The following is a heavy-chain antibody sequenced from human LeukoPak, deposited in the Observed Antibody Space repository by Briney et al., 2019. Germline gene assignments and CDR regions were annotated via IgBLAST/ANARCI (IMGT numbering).Heavy chain of an antibody. CDR2: IYHSGST. J-gene: IGHJ4*02. Sequence: SETLSLTCAVDGGSFSGYYWSWIRQPPGKGLEWIGSIYHSGSTYYNPSLKSRVTISVDTSKNQFSLKLSSVTAADTAVYYCARRDGYINFDYWGQGTLVTVSS. V-gene: IGHV4-34*01. D-gene: IGHD5-24*01. CDR1: GGSFSGYY. CDR3: ARRDGYINFDY.